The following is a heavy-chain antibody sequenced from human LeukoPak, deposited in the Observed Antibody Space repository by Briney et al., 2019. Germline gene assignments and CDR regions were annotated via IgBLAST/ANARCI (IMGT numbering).Heavy chain of an antibody. Sequence: EPGPTLVKPIQTLTLTSTFSGFSLSTRGVGVGWIRQPPGTALAWTAHIYWDDDKRYSPSLKGRPTISKDTSKNQVVLRMTNMDPVDTATYYCTHIFWAGEYYYFDKCGQGTLVTVSS. D-gene: IGHD3/OR15-3a*01. CDR3: THIFWAGEYYYFDK. J-gene: IGHJ4*02. CDR1: GFSLSTRGVG. CDR2: IYWDDDK. V-gene: IGHV2-5*02.